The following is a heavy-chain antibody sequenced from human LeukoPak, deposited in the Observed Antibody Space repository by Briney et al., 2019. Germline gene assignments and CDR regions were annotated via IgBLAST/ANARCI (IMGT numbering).Heavy chain of an antibody. Sequence: TSSETLSLTCTVSGGSISSSSYYWSWIRQHPGKGLEWIGYIYYSGSTYYNPSLKSRVTISVDTSKNQFSLKLSSVTAADTAVYYCARDPPRGNKDVDAFDIWGQGTMVTVSS. V-gene: IGHV4-31*03. D-gene: IGHD2/OR15-2a*01. CDR2: IYYSGST. CDR3: ARDPPRGNKDVDAFDI. J-gene: IGHJ3*02. CDR1: GGSISSSSYY.